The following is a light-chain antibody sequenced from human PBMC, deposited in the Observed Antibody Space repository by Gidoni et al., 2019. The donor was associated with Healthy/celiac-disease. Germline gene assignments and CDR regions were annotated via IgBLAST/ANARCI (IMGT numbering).Light chain of an antibody. CDR3: QTWGTGIVV. CDR2: LNSDGSH. V-gene: IGLV4-69*01. CDR1: SGHSSYA. J-gene: IGLJ2*01. Sequence: QLVLTQSPSASASLGAPVKLTCTLSSGHSSYAIAWHQQQPEKGPRYLMKLNSDGSHSKGDGIPDRFSGSSSGAERYLTISSLQSEVEADYYCQTWGTGIVVFGGGTKLTVL.